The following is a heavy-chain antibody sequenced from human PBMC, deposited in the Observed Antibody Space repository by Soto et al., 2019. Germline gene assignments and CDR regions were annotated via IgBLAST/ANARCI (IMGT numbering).Heavy chain of an antibody. Sequence: QVQLVQSGAEVRKPGASVKVSCKASGYIFTNYAVHWVRQAPGQRLEWMGWINAGSGNTKYSEKFQGRVTFSRDTTASTAFMELTTLTSEHTATYYCARGDCGGTSCSSALDLWGQGTLVTVSS. J-gene: IGHJ3*01. CDR2: INAGSGNT. D-gene: IGHD2-21*01. V-gene: IGHV1-3*01. CDR1: GYIFTNYA. CDR3: ARGDCGGTSCSSALDL.